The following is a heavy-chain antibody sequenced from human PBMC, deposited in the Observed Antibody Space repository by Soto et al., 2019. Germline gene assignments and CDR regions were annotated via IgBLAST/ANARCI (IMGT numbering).Heavy chain of an antibody. Sequence: PSETLSLTCTFSGGSIRSDGYYWSWIRQHPGKGLEWIGYIYYSGSTYYNPSLKSRVSISADTSNNQFSLKLTSVTAADTAVYYCAGGSSKSWFDPWGQGTLVTVSS. CDR2: IYYSGST. D-gene: IGHD6-6*01. V-gene: IGHV4-31*03. CDR1: GGSIRSDGYY. CDR3: AGGSSKSWFDP. J-gene: IGHJ5*02.